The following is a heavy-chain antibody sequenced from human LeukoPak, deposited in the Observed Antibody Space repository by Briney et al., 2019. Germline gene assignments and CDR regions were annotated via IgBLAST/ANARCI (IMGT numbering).Heavy chain of an antibody. V-gene: IGHV3-7*01. D-gene: IGHD3-3*01. CDR2: IKQDGSEK. Sequence: GGSLRLSCAASGFTFSSYWMSRVRQAPGKGLEWVANIKQDGSEKYYVDSVEGRFTISRDNAKNSLYLQMNSLRAEDTAVYYCARDRNTDFWSGYYTNYFDYWGQGTLVTVSS. CDR3: ARDRNTDFWSGYYTNYFDY. J-gene: IGHJ4*02. CDR1: GFTFSSYW.